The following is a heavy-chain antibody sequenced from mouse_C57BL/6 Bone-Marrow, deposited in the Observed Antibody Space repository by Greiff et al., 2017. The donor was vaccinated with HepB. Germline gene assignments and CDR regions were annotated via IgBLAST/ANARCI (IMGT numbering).Heavy chain of an antibody. Sequence: VQLQQSGPELVKPGASVKISCKASGYAFSSSWMNWVKQRPGKGLEWIGRIYPGDGDTNYNGKFKGKATLTADKSSSTAYMQLSSLTSEDSAVYFCARDYCSNYWGQGTTLTVSS. V-gene: IGHV1-82*01. CDR1: GYAFSSSW. CDR3: ARDYCSNY. CDR2: IYPGDGDT. D-gene: IGHD1-2*01. J-gene: IGHJ2*01.